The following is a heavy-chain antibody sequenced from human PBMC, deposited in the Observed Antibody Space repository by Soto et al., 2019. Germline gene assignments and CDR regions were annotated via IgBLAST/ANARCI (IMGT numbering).Heavy chain of an antibody. Sequence: PGGSLRLSCAASGFTLSSYAMHWARQAPGKGLEWVAVISYDGSNKYYAGSVKGRFTISRDNSKNTLYLQMNSLRAEDTAVYYCARGTVWYYYYGMDVWGQGTTVTVSS. CDR2: ISYDGSNK. V-gene: IGHV3-30-3*01. D-gene: IGHD4-17*01. CDR1: GFTLSSYA. CDR3: ARGTVWYYYYGMDV. J-gene: IGHJ6*02.